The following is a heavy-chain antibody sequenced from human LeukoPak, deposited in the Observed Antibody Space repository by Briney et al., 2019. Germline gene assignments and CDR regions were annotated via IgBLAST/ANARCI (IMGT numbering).Heavy chain of an antibody. D-gene: IGHD2-2*01. CDR3: ARGGYGVVVVPAATLNLAY. CDR2: INHSGST. J-gene: IGHJ4*02. Sequence: PSETLSLTCAVYGGSFSGYYWSRIRQPPGKGLEWIGEINHSGSTNYNPSLKSRVTISVDTSKNQFSLKLSSVTAADTAVYYCARGGYGVVVVPAATLNLAYWGQGTLVTVSS. V-gene: IGHV4-34*01. CDR1: GGSFSGYY.